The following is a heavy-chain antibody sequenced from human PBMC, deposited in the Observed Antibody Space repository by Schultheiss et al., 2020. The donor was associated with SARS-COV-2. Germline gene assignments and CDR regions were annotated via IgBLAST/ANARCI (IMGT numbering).Heavy chain of an antibody. D-gene: IGHD4-17*01. Sequence: GGSLRLSCAASGFTFRSYGMNWVRQAPGKGLEWVSYISSSTSTIYYADSVKGRFTISRDNAKNSLYLQMNSLRDEDTAVFYCARRGSTVTRDAFDIWGQGTMVTVSS. CDR2: ISSSTSTI. J-gene: IGHJ3*02. CDR1: GFTFRSYG. CDR3: ARRGSTVTRDAFDI. V-gene: IGHV3-48*02.